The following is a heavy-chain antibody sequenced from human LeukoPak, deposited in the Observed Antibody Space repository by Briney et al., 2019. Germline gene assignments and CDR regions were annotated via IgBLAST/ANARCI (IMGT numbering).Heavy chain of an antibody. D-gene: IGHD3-22*01. J-gene: IGHJ4*02. CDR1: DFTFDFYW. CDR3: ARHYDSNSYGPGY. Sequence: PGGSLRLSCVASDFTFDFYWMTWVRQAPGKGLEWVSSISSSSSYIYYADSVKGRFTTSRDNAKNSLYLQMNSLRAEDTAVYYCARHYDSNSYGPGYWGQGTLVTVSS. CDR2: ISSSSSYI. V-gene: IGHV3-21*01.